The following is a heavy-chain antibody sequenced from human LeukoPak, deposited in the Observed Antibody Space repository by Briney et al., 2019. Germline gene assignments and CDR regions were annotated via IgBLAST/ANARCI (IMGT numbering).Heavy chain of an antibody. CDR3: ARHTPSTFDL. Sequence: GGSLRLSCAASGFSVSNNYMSWVRQAPGKATEWGSVVYSGGKTFYSDSVKGPFTISRDNSINTLFLEMNSLGLDDATVYYCARHTPSTFDLWGQGVVVTVSA. J-gene: IGHJ5*02. CDR1: GFSVSNNY. CDR2: VYSGGKT. V-gene: IGHV3-66*02.